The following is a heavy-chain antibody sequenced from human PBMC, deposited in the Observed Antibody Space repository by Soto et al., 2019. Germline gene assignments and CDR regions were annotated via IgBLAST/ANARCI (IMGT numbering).Heavy chain of an antibody. V-gene: IGHV3-23*01. J-gene: IGHJ4*02. D-gene: IGHD2-21*01. CDR2: ISGSGGST. CDR3: AKDEVGVVAFFDY. Sequence: GGSLRLSCEVSGFYIHDYAIHWAIHWVRQGPGKGLEWVSAISGSGGSTYYADTVKGRFTISRDNSKNTLYLQMNSLRAEDTAVYYCAKDEVGVVAFFDYWGQGTLVTVSS. CDR1: GFYIHDYA.